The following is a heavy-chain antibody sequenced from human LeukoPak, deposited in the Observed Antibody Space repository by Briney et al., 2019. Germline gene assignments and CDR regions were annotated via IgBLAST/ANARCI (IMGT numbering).Heavy chain of an antibody. Sequence: GRSLRLSCAASGFTFSSYAVNWVRQAPGKGLEWVAVIAYDGRNKYYADSVKGRFTISRDNSKKTLYLQMNSLRAEDSAVFYCAKIAERLLGYWGQGTLVTVSS. CDR2: IAYDGRNK. J-gene: IGHJ4*02. V-gene: IGHV3-30-3*02. D-gene: IGHD3-22*01. CDR1: GFTFSSYA. CDR3: AKIAERLLGY.